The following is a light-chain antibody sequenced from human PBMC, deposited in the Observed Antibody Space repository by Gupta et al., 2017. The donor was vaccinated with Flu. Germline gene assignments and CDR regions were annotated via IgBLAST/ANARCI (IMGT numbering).Light chain of an antibody. CDR2: EVS. V-gene: IGLV2-18*02. Sequence: PPSVSGSPGQSVTISCTGTSGDIGTYNRVSWYQQPPGTAPKLMIYEVSSRPSGVPDRFSASKSGNTASLTISGLQGEDEADHYCTSYTSSYTYVFGTGTKVTVL. CDR3: TSYTSSYTYV. CDR1: SGDIGTYNR. J-gene: IGLJ1*01.